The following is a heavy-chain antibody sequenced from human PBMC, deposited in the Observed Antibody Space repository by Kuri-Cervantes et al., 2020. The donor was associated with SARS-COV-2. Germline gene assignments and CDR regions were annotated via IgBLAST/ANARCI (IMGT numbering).Heavy chain of an antibody. Sequence: GGSLSLSCAASGFTFSSYGMHWVRQAPGKGLEWVAVISYDGSNKYYADSVKGRFTISRDNSKNTLYLQMNSPRAEDTAVYYCAKDRIGVFGVEYYYGMDVWGQGTTVTVSS. CDR3: AKDRIGVFGVEYYYGMDV. D-gene: IGHD3-3*01. CDR2: ISYDGSNK. J-gene: IGHJ6*02. V-gene: IGHV3-30*18. CDR1: GFTFSSYG.